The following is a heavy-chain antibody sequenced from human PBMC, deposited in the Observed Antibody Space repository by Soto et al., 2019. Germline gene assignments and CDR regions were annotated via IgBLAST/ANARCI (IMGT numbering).Heavy chain of an antibody. CDR3: ARDSPPNDY. V-gene: IGHV1-18*01. CDR2: IRVYNGNT. J-gene: IGHJ4*02. CDR1: GYTFTSYG. Sequence: ASVKVSCKASGYTFTSYGISWVRQAPGQGLERMGWIRVYNGNTNYAQKLQGRVTMTTDTSTSTAYMELRSLKSDDTAVYYCARDSPPNDYWGQGTLVTVSS.